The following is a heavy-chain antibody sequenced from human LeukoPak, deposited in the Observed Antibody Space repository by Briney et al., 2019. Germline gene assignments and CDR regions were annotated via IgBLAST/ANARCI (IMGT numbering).Heavy chain of an antibody. CDR2: ISGSGGST. Sequence: GGSLRLSCAASGFTFSSYAMSWVRQAPGKGLEWVSAISGSGGSTYYADSVKRRYTISRDNSKNTLYLQMNSLRAEDTAVYYCANLGGVPDFDYWGQGTLVTVSS. D-gene: IGHD3-16*01. CDR1: GFTFSSYA. CDR3: ANLGGVPDFDY. J-gene: IGHJ4*02. V-gene: IGHV3-23*01.